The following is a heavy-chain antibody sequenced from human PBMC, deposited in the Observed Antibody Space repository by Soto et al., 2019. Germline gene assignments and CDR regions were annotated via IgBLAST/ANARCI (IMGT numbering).Heavy chain of an antibody. CDR3: ARVTFSDSSGYSLAEYFQH. CDR1: GGSISSYY. V-gene: IGHV4-59*01. Sequence: PSETLSLTCTVSGGSISSYYWSWIRQPPGKGLEWIGYIYYSGSTNYNPSLKSRVTISVDTSKNQFSLKLSSVTAADTAVYYCARVTFSDSSGYSLAEYFQHWGQGTLVTVSS. D-gene: IGHD3-22*01. CDR2: IYYSGST. J-gene: IGHJ1*01.